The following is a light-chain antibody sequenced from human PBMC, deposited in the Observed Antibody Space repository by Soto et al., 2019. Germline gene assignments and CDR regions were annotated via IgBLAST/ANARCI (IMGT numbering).Light chain of an antibody. Sequence: EIVLTQSPDTLSLSPGERATLSCRASQSVSSSLAWYQQKPGQAPRLLIYDASNRATGIPARFSCSGSGTDFTLTISSLEPEDFAVYYCQQRSNWPPEVTFGPGTKVDIK. CDR1: QSVSSS. CDR3: QQRSNWPPEVT. CDR2: DAS. V-gene: IGKV3-11*01. J-gene: IGKJ3*01.